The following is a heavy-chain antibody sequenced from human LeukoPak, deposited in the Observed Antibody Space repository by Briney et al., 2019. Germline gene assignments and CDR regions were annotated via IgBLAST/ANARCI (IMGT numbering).Heavy chain of an antibody. J-gene: IGHJ4*02. CDR3: AKEIWFGELLPNYYFDY. V-gene: IGHV3-30*18. CDR1: GFTFSSYG. CDR2: ISYDGSNK. D-gene: IGHD3-10*01. Sequence: GGSLRLSCAASGFTFSSYGMHWVRQAPGKGLEWVAVISYDGSNKYYADSVKGRFTISRDNSKNTLYLQMNSLRAEDTAVYYCAKEIWFGELLPNYYFDYRGQGTLVTVSS.